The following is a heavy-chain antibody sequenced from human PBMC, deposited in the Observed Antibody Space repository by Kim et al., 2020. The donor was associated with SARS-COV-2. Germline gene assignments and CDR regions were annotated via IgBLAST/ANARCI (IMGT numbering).Heavy chain of an antibody. D-gene: IGHD1-20*01. CDR3: ARGRRYNWNYFPYGMDV. Sequence: VKGRFTISRDNSKNTLYLQMNSLRAEDTAVYYCARGRRYNWNYFPYGMDVWGQGTTVTVSS. V-gene: IGHV3-66*01. J-gene: IGHJ6*02.